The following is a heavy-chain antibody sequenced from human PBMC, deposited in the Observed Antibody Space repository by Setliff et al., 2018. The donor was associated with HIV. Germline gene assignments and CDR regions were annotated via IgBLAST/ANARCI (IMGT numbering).Heavy chain of an antibody. D-gene: IGHD2-15*01. CDR1: GGSFSNYY. Sequence: KTSETLSLTCTVYGGSFSNYYTNWIRQPPGKGLEWIGELSPSGTTRSNPPLQSRVTISLDTSNNQFSLKLTSVTAADTAMYYCAAATTLLSPRAWGQGTLVTVSS. CDR3: AAATTLLSPRA. V-gene: IGHV4-34*01. CDR2: LSPSGTT. J-gene: IGHJ5*02.